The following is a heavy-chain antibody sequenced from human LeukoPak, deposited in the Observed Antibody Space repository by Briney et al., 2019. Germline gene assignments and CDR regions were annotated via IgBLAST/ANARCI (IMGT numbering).Heavy chain of an antibody. J-gene: IGHJ4*02. Sequence: QSGGSLRLSCAASGFTFSSYAMSWVRQAPGKGLEWVSAISGSGGSTYYADSVKGRFTIYRDNSKNTLYLQMNSLRAEDTAVYYCVLGSAISLFDYWGQGTLVTVSS. D-gene: IGHD7-27*01. V-gene: IGHV3-23*01. CDR2: ISGSGGST. CDR3: VLGSAISLFDY. CDR1: GFTFSSYA.